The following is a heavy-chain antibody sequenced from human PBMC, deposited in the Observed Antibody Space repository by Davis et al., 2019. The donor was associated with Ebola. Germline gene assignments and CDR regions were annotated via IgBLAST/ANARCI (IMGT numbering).Heavy chain of an antibody. Sequence: PGGSLRLSCKGSGYSFTSYWINWVRQLPGKGLEWVGRIDPSDSYTNYSPSFQGQVTISADKSISTAYLQWSSLKASDTAMYYCARQSSGQYYFDYWGQGTLVTVSS. CDR2: IDPSDSYT. J-gene: IGHJ4*02. CDR3: ARQSSGQYYFDY. D-gene: IGHD1-26*01. V-gene: IGHV5-10-1*04. CDR1: GYSFTSYW.